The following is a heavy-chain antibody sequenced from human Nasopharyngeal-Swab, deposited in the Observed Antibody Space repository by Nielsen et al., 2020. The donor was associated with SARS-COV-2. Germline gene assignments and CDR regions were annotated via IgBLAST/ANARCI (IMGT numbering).Heavy chain of an antibody. CDR2: INSDGSST. J-gene: IGHJ6*02. Sequence: SCKVSGYTLTELSMHWVRQAPGKGLVWVSRINSDGSSTSYADSVKGRFTISRDNAKNTLYLQMNSLRAEDTAVYYCARDLNSVYGMDVWGQGTTVTVSS. D-gene: IGHD2/OR15-2a*01. CDR1: GYTLTELS. CDR3: ARDLNSVYGMDV. V-gene: IGHV3-74*01.